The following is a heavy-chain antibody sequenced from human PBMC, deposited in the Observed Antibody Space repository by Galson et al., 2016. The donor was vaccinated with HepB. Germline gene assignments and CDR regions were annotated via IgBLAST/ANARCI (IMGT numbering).Heavy chain of an antibody. Sequence: LRLSCAASGFTFSSYGMHWVRQAPGKGLEWAAVIWYDGSNKYYAGSVKGRFTISRDNSKNTLYLQMNSLRAEDTAVYYCARGQWLALYYIDVWGKGTTVTVSS. CDR3: ARGQWLALYYIDV. CDR1: GFTFSSYG. V-gene: IGHV3-33*01. CDR2: IWYDGSNK. J-gene: IGHJ6*03. D-gene: IGHD6-19*01.